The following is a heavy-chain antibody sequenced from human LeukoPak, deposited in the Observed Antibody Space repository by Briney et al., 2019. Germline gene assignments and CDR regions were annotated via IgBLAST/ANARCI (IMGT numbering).Heavy chain of an antibody. CDR2: IYYSGST. D-gene: IGHD1-1*01. CDR3: ARGLGVQVERRMHYYYYIMAG. CDR1: GGSISGYY. Sequence: SETLSHTRTVSGGSISGYYRNWIRQPPGKGLECIGYIYYSGSTDSNPSLKSRVTILVDTAKNQFSLNLNSVTATDTAVYYCARGLGVQVERRMHYYYYIMAGWQRATMVTVSS. V-gene: IGHV4-59*12. J-gene: IGHJ6*01.